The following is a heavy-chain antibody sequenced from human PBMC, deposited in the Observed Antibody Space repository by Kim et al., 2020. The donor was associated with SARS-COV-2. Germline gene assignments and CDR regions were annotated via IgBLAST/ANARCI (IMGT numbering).Heavy chain of an antibody. CDR3: ARDLLPDNYYYYGMDV. CDR2: IYYSGST. CDR1: GGSVSSGSYY. V-gene: IGHV4-61*01. Sequence: SETLSLTCTVSGGSVSSGSYYWSWIRQPPGKGLEWIGYIYYSGSTNYNPSLKSRVTISVDTSKNQFSLKLSSVTAADTAVYYCARDLLPDNYYYYGMDVWGQGTTVTVSS. D-gene: IGHD2-2*01. J-gene: IGHJ6*02.